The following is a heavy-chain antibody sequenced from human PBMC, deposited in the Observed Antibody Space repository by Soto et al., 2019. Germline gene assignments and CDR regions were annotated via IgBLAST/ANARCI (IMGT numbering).Heavy chain of an antibody. V-gene: IGHV4-30-2*01. Sequence: SETLSLTCAVSGGSISSGGYSWSWIRQPPGRGLEWIGYIYHSGSTYYNPSLKSRVTISVDRSKNQFSLKLSSVTAADTAVYYCARDHYGDYGYGMDVWGQGTTVTVAS. CDR3: ARDHYGDYGYGMDV. CDR2: IYHSGST. J-gene: IGHJ6*02. CDR1: GGSISSGGYS. D-gene: IGHD4-17*01.